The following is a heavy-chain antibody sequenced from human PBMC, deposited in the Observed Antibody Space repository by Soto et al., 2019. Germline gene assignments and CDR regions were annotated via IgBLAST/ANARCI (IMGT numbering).Heavy chain of an antibody. D-gene: IGHD1-1*01. CDR3: ARGRYGDY. Sequence: QVHLVQSGAEVRKPGASVKVSCKGSGYTFTSYGIAGVRQAPGQGLEWMGWIIAQNDNTNHAQKVQGRVTVTRDTSTSTAYMELRNLRSDDTAVYYCARGRYGDYWGQGARVTVSS. CDR1: GYTFTSYG. J-gene: IGHJ4*02. CDR2: IIAQNDNT. V-gene: IGHV1-18*01.